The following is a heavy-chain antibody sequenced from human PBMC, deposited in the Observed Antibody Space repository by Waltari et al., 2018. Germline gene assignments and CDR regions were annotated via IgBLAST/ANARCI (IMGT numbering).Heavy chain of an antibody. CDR3: VKDEWEAYFEF. Sequence: EVQLVESGGGLVQPGGSLRLSCEGCGFTFGSCWMSWVRQAPGKGLEFVANIKQDGSAKNHVDSVKGRFTISRDNARNIVYLQMNSLRDEDTAVYYCVKDEWEAYFEFWGQGTLVTVSS. V-gene: IGHV3-7*01. CDR2: IKQDGSAK. CDR1: GFTFGSCW. D-gene: IGHD1-26*01. J-gene: IGHJ4*02.